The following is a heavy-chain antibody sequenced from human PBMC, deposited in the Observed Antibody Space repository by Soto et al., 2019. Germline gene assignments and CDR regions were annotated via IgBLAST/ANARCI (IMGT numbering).Heavy chain of an antibody. CDR1: GGSFSGYY. D-gene: IGHD2-15*01. Sequence: QVQLQQWGAGLLKPSETLSLTCAVYGGSFSGYYWSWIRQPPGKGLAWIGEINHSGSTNYNPSLKSRVTISVDTSKNQFSLKLSSVTAADTAVYYCARTVVVAAKVYYYMDVWGKGTTVTVSS. J-gene: IGHJ6*03. CDR2: INHSGST. CDR3: ARTVVVAAKVYYYMDV. V-gene: IGHV4-34*01.